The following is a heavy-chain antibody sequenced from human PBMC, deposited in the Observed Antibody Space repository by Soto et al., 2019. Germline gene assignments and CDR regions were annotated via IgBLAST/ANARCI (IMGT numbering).Heavy chain of an antibody. J-gene: IGHJ5*02. Sequence: PSETLSLTCTVSGGSISSSSYYWGWIRQPPGKGLEWIGSIYYSGSTYYNPSLKSRVTISVDTSKNQFSLKLSSVTAADTAVYYCARQGGKNWFDPWGQGTLVTAPQ. CDR1: GGSISSSSYY. CDR2: IYYSGST. CDR3: ARQGGKNWFDP. V-gene: IGHV4-39*01.